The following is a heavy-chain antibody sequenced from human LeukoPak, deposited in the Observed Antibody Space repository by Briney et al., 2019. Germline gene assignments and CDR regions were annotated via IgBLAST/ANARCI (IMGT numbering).Heavy chain of an antibody. V-gene: IGHV4-59*05. D-gene: IGHD3-22*01. CDR2: IYYSGST. Sequence: SETLSLTCTVSGGSISSYYWSWIRQPPGKGLEWIGSIYYSGSTYYNPSLKSRVTISVDTSKNQFSLKLSSVTAADTAVYYCARHGTSSGYDIGYWGQGTLVTVSS. CDR3: ARHGTSSGYDIGY. CDR1: GGSISSYY. J-gene: IGHJ4*02.